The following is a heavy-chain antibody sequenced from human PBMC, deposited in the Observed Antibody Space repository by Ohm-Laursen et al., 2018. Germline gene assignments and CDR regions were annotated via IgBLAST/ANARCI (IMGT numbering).Heavy chain of an antibody. J-gene: IGHJ6*02. CDR3: ARALLSKDGDYYYYGMDV. CDR2: INLSGGST. Sequence: ASVNVSCKASGYTFTSYYMHWVRQAPGQGLEWMGIINLSGGSTSYAQKFQGRVTMTRDTSTSTVYMELSSLRSEDTAVYYCARALLSKDGDYYYYGMDVWGQGTTVTVSS. D-gene: IGHD2/OR15-2a*01. CDR1: GYTFTSYY. V-gene: IGHV1-46*01.